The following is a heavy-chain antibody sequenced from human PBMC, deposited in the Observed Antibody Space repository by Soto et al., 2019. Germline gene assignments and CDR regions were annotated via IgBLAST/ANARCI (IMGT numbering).Heavy chain of an antibody. CDR2: INTDGSTT. CDR1: GFTFSRYW. J-gene: IGHJ4*02. Sequence: PGGSLGLSCAASGFTFSRYWMHWVRQVPGKGLVWVSHINTDGSTTGYADSVKGRFTISRDNAKNTLFLQMNSLRAEDTALYYYVRDPPLDYWGQGTLVTVSS. V-gene: IGHV3-74*01. CDR3: VRDPPLDY.